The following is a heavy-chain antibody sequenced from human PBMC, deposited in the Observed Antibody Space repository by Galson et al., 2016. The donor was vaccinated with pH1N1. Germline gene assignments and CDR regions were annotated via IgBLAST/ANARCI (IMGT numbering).Heavy chain of an antibody. Sequence: SLRLSCAASGFSLSSFWMTWVRQAPEKGLEWVANINEDGSKIYYVDSVKGRFTISRDNAKNSLYRQMNSLRAEDTAVYYCARSIGNIGAHWGQGTLVTVSS. J-gene: IGHJ4*02. CDR2: INEDGSKI. V-gene: IGHV3-7*01. D-gene: IGHD5-12*01. CDR1: GFSLSSFW. CDR3: ARSIGNIGAH.